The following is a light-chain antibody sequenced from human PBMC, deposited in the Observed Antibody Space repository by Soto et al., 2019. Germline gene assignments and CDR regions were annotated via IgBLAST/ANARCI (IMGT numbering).Light chain of an antibody. V-gene: IGLV2-8*01. CDR2: EVS. Sequence: QSALTQPASVSGSPGQSITISCTGTSSDVGGYNYVSWYQLHPGKAPKLIIYEVSKRPSGVPDRFSGSKSGNTASLTVSGLQAEDEADYYCSSYAGSSTLYVFGAGTKVTVL. CDR3: SSYAGSSTLYV. J-gene: IGLJ1*01. CDR1: SSDVGGYNY.